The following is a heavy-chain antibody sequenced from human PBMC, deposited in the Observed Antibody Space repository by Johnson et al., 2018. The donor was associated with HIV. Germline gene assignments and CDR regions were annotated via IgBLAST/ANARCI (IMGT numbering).Heavy chain of an antibody. CDR1: GFTFSTYG. J-gene: IGHJ3*02. Sequence: QVQLVESGGGVVQPGRSLRLSCAASGFTFSTYGMHWVRQAPGKGLEWLAVIWYDGSNKYYADSVKGRFTISRDNSKFTLYLQMNSLRAEDTAVYYCARLRRMGAFDIWGQGTMVTVSS. CDR3: ARLRRMGAFDI. V-gene: IGHV3-33*01. CDR2: IWYDGSNK. D-gene: IGHD2-8*01.